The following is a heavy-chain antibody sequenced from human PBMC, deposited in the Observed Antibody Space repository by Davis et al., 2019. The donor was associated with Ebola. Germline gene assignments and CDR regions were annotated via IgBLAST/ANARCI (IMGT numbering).Heavy chain of an antibody. CDR2: ISNVGST. J-gene: IGHJ4*02. CDR1: GFTVSTNY. Sequence: GESLKISCAASGFTVSTNYMSWVRQAPGKGLEWVSIISNVGSTYNADSLEGRFTISRDNSKNTVYLQMNNLRVEDTAVYYCVRDLNCWGQGTLVTVSS. CDR3: VRDLNC. V-gene: IGHV3-53*01.